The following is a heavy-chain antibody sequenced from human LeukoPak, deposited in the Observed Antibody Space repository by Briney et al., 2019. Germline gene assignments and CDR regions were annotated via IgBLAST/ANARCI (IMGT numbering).Heavy chain of an antibody. Sequence: PSETLSLTCAVYGGSFSGYYWSWLRQPPGKGLEWIGEINHSGSTNYNPSLKSRVTISVDTSKNQFSLKLSSVTAADTAVYYCARGGHCSSTSCYSRDYYFDYWGQGTLVTVSS. CDR2: INHSGST. J-gene: IGHJ4*02. CDR1: GGSFSGYY. D-gene: IGHD2-2*01. CDR3: ARGGHCSSTSCYSRDYYFDY. V-gene: IGHV4-34*01.